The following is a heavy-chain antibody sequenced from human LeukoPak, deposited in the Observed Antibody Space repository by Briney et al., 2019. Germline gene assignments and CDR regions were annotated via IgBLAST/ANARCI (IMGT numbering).Heavy chain of an antibody. J-gene: IGHJ5*02. CDR1: GGSISSYY. V-gene: IGHV4-59*01. D-gene: IGHD2-2*02. Sequence: SETLSLTCTVSGGSISSYYWSWIRQAPGKGLEWIGYIYYSGSTNYNPSLKRRVTISVDTSKNQFSLKLSSVTAADTAVYYCASTRYCSSTSCYRGWFDPWGQGTLVTVSS. CDR2: IYYSGST. CDR3: ASTRYCSSTSCYRGWFDP.